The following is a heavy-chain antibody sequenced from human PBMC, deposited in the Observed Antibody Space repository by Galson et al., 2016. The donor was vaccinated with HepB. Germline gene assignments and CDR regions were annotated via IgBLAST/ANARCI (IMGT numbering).Heavy chain of an antibody. CDR3: TRASGWYDY. V-gene: IGHV3-74*03. CDR1: GFTFSHYW. Sequence: SGFTFSHYWMHWVRQAPGKGLVWVSRISSDGSLTTYADSLKGRFTISRDNAKNTLYLQMNNLRVEDTAVYYCTRASGWYDYWGQGTLVTVSS. CDR2: ISSDGSLT. D-gene: IGHD6-19*01. J-gene: IGHJ4*02.